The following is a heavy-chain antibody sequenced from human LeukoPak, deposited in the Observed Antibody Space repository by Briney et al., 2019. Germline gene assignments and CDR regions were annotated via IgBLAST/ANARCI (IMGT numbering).Heavy chain of an antibody. V-gene: IGHV1-46*01. D-gene: IGHD3-10*01. J-gene: IGHJ4*02. CDR2: INPSGGST. CDR3: ARKGWFGPITRPFDY. CDR1: GHTFTSYY. Sequence: GASVKVSCKASGHTFTSYYMHWVRQAPGQGLEWMGIINPSGGSTSYAQKFQGRVTMTRDTSTSTVYMELSSLRSEDTAVYYCARKGWFGPITRPFDYWGQGTLVTVSS.